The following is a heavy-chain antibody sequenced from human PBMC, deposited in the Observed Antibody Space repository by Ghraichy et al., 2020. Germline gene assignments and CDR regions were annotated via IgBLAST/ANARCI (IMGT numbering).Heavy chain of an antibody. D-gene: IGHD3-10*01. CDR2: IRGSGDSP. J-gene: IGHJ4*02. Sequence: GGSLRLSCGGSGFTFSSYAMYWVRQAPGKGLEWVSGIRGSGDSPKYADSVKGRFTISRDNHINTLYLQMKSLRVEDTAVYYCVKEHYGALGYWGQGTPVTVSA. CDR1: GFTFSSYA. V-gene: IGHV3-23*01. CDR3: VKEHYGALGY.